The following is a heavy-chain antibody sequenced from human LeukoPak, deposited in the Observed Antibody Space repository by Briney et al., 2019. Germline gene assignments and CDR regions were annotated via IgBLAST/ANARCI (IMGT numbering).Heavy chain of an antibody. V-gene: IGHV4-34*01. J-gene: IGHJ3*02. CDR1: GGSFSGYY. Sequence: SETLSLTCAVYGGSFSGYYWSWIRQPPGKGLEWIGEINHSGSTNYNPSLKSRVTISVDTSNNQCSLRLSSVTAADTAVYYGARGFDGGLRCVERLSRTNDAFDIWGQGTRVTVSS. CDR3: ARGFDGGLRCVERLSRTNDAFDI. D-gene: IGHD3-3*01. CDR2: INHSGST.